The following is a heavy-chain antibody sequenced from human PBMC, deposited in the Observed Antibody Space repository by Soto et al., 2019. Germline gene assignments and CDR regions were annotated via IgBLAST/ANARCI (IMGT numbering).Heavy chain of an antibody. V-gene: IGHV1-3*01. D-gene: IGHD3-9*01. CDR3: ARDLARYFDWLPNGSFDY. J-gene: IGHJ4*02. CDR2: INAGNGNT. CDR1: GYTFTSYA. Sequence: ASVKVSCKASGYTFTSYAMHWVRQAPGQRLEWMGWINAGNGNTKYSQKFQGRVTITRDTSASTAYMELSSLRSEDTAVYYCARDLARYFDWLPNGSFDYWGQGTLVTVSS.